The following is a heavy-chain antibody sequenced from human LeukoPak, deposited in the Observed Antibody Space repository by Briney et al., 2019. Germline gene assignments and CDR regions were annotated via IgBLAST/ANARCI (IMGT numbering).Heavy chain of an antibody. CDR3: ARAGHCSGGSCYYFDY. CDR1: GGSISSYY. V-gene: IGHV4-59*01. CDR2: IHCSGST. Sequence: SETLSLTCTVSGGSISSYYWSWIRQPPGKGLEWIGYIHCSGSTNYNPSLKSRVTISVDTSKNQFSLKLSSVTAADTAVYYCARAGHCSGGSCYYFDYWGQGTLVTVSS. J-gene: IGHJ4*02. D-gene: IGHD2-15*01.